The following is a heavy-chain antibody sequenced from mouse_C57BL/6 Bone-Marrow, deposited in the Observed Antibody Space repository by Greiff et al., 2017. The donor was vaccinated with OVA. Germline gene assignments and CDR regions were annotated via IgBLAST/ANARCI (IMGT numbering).Heavy chain of an antibody. Sequence: DVMLVESGGGLVKPGGSLKLSCAASGFTFSDYGMHWVRQAPEKGLEWVAYISSGSSTIYYADTVKGRFTISRDNAKNTLFLQMTSLRSEDTAMYYCAPYYYGSSPWFAYWGQGTLVTVSA. D-gene: IGHD1-1*01. CDR1: GFTFSDYG. V-gene: IGHV5-17*01. CDR2: ISSGSSTI. CDR3: APYYYGSSPWFAY. J-gene: IGHJ3*01.